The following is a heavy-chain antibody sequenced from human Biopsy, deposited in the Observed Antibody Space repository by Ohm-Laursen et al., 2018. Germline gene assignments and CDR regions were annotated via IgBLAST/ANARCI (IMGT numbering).Heavy chain of an antibody. V-gene: IGHV4-59*01. Sequence: TLSLTCTVSGGSISSDYWSWIRQTPGKGLEWIGYIYYSGSINYNPSLKSRVTISVDTSKNQFSLRLNSVTAADTAVYYYARATNSTGWPYYYFYGMDVWGQGTTVTVSS. CDR3: ARATNSTGWPYYYFYGMDV. CDR2: IYYSGSI. D-gene: IGHD2/OR15-2a*01. J-gene: IGHJ6*02. CDR1: GGSISSDY.